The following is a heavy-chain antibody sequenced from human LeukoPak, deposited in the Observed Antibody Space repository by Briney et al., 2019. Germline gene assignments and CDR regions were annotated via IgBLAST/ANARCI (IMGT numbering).Heavy chain of an antibody. Sequence: GGSLRLSCAASGFTFSSYAMSWVRQAPGKGLEWVSAISGSGGSTYYADSVKGRFTISRDNSKNTLYLQMNSLRAEDTAVYYCARDSPSSSWYGYYYMDVWGKGTTVTVSS. CDR1: GFTFSSYA. CDR3: ARDSPSSSWYGYYYMDV. J-gene: IGHJ6*03. V-gene: IGHV3-23*01. D-gene: IGHD6-13*01. CDR2: ISGSGGST.